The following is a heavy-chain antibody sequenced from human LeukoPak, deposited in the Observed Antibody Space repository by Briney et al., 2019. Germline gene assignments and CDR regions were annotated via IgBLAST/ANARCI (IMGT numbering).Heavy chain of an antibody. Sequence: PSETLSLTCAVYGGSFSGYYWSWIRQPPGKGLEWIGEINHSGSTNYNPSLKSRVTISVDTSKNQFSLKLSSVTAADTAVYYCARGLDKGAIWYYYYYGMDVWGQGTTVTVSS. V-gene: IGHV4-34*01. J-gene: IGHJ6*02. CDR3: ARGLDKGAIWYYYYYGMDV. CDR1: GGSFSGYY. D-gene: IGHD1-26*01. CDR2: INHSGST.